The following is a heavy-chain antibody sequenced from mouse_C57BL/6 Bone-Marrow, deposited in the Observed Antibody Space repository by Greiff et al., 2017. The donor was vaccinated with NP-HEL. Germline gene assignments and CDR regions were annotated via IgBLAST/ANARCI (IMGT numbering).Heavy chain of an antibody. CDR3: ARIIYYGNYEYAMDY. CDR1: GFSLTSYG. Sequence: QVQLQQSGPGLVQPSQSLSITCTVSGFSLTSYGVHWVRQSPGQGLEWLGVIWSGGSTDYNAAFISRLSISKDNSKSQVFFKMNSLQADDTAIYYCARIIYYGNYEYAMDYWGQGTSVTVSS. V-gene: IGHV2-2*01. D-gene: IGHD2-1*01. CDR2: IWSGGST. J-gene: IGHJ4*01.